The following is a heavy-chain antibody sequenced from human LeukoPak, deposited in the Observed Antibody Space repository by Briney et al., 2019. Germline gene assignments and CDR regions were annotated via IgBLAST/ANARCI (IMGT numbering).Heavy chain of an antibody. J-gene: IGHJ4*02. Sequence: GGSLRLSCAASGFTFNDYGMSWVRQTPGKGLEWVSSINDNGRNTYYADSVKGRFTISRDNSRNTLSLQMNSLRAEDTAVYYCAKRVPYRAGYANFDYWGQGTLVTVSS. V-gene: IGHV3-23*01. CDR2: INDNGRNT. CDR1: GFTFNDYG. D-gene: IGHD3-16*01. CDR3: AKRVPYRAGYANFDY.